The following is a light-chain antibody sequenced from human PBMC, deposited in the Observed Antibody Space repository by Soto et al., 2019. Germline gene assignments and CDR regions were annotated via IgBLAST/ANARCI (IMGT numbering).Light chain of an antibody. Sequence: ILMTQSPATLSVSPGERATLSCRASQSVSSKLAWYQQKPGQAPRLLIYGASTRATGIPARFSGSGSGTEFTLTISSLQSEDFAVYYCQQYNNWPETFGQGTKVDIK. CDR3: QQYNNWPET. CDR1: QSVSSK. J-gene: IGKJ1*01. V-gene: IGKV3-15*01. CDR2: GAS.